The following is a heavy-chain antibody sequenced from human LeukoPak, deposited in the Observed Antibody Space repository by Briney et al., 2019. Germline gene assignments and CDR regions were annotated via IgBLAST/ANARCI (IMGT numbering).Heavy chain of an antibody. CDR2: MWYDGSNK. Sequence: PGGSLRLSCAASGFTFSSYGMHWVRQAPGKGLEWVAVMWYDGSNKYYADSVKGRSTISRDNSTNTLYLQMNGQRAEDTAVYYRAKDPPSYWGQGTLVTVSS. CDR1: GFTFSSYG. J-gene: IGHJ4*02. V-gene: IGHV3-33*06. CDR3: AKDPPSY.